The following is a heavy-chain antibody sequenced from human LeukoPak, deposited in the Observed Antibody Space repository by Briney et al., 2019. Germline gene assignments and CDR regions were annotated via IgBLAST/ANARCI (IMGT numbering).Heavy chain of an antibody. V-gene: IGHV3-7*01. D-gene: IGHD3-10*01. CDR3: ARVLITMVRGVGFDI. CDR1: GFTFSDYW. Sequence: PGGSLRLSCVASGFTFSDYWMTWVRQAPGKGLEWVANIKPTGSAQYYADSVRGRFTISRDNAKNSLYLQMNSLRAEDTAVYYCARVLITMVRGVGFDIWGQGTMVTVSS. J-gene: IGHJ3*02. CDR2: IKPTGSAQ.